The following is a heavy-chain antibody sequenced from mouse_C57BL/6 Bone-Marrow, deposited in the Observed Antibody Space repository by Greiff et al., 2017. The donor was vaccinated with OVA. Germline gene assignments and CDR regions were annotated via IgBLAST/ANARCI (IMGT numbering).Heavy chain of an antibody. CDR2: IDPSASYT. Sequence: QVQLQQPGAELVMPGASVKLSCKASGYTFTSYWMHWVKQRPGQGLEWIGEIDPSASYTNYNQKFKGKSTLTVDKSSSTAYMQLSSLTSEDSAVYYCARKGAITTVVAPFAYWGQGTLVTVSA. D-gene: IGHD1-1*01. J-gene: IGHJ3*01. CDR3: ARKGAITTVVAPFAY. CDR1: GYTFTSYW. V-gene: IGHV1-69*01.